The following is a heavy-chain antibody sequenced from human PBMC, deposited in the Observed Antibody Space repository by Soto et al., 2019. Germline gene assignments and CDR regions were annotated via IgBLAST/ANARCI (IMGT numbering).Heavy chain of an antibody. V-gene: IGHV1-18*01. CDR1: GYTLTIYG. CDR3: ARLRYFSSTRCPSWFAP. CDR2: ISAYNGNT. Sequence: QVQLVQSGAAVKKPGASVKVSCKASGYTLTIYGISWLLQAPGQGLEGRGWISAYNGNTNYAQKLQGRVTMTTDTSTSKAYRELRSLRSDDTAVYYCARLRYFSSTRCPSWFAPGGKGTLVTVSS. D-gene: IGHD2-2*01. J-gene: IGHJ5*02.